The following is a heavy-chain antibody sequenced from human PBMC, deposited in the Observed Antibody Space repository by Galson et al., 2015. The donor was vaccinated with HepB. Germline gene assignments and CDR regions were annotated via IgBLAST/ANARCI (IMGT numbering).Heavy chain of an antibody. Sequence: SLRLSCAASGFTFSSYGMHWVRQAPGKGLEWVAVISYDGSNKYYADSVKGRFTISRDNSKNTLYLQMNSLRAEDTAVYYCAKGEATVLRFLEWLEPEPSFDYWGQGTLVTVSS. D-gene: IGHD3-3*01. CDR2: ISYDGSNK. V-gene: IGHV3-30*18. J-gene: IGHJ4*02. CDR3: AKGEATVLRFLEWLEPEPSFDY. CDR1: GFTFSSYG.